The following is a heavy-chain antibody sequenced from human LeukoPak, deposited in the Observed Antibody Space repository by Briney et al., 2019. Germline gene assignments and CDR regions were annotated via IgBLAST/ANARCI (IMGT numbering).Heavy chain of an antibody. V-gene: IGHV3-43*02. CDR1: GFTFDDYA. Sequence: GGSLRLSCAASGFTFDDYAIHWVRQAPGKGLEWVSLISGDGGSTYYADSVKGRFTISRDDSKNSLYLQMNSLRTEDTALYYCAKDPATRDGHGAWFDPWGQGTLVTVSS. J-gene: IGHJ5*02. CDR3: AKDPATRDGHGAWFDP. D-gene: IGHD5-24*01. CDR2: ISGDGGST.